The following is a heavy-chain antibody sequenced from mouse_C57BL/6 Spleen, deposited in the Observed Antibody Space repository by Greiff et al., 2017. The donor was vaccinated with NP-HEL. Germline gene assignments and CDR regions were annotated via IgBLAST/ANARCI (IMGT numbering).Heavy chain of an antibody. Sequence: EVKLVESEGGLVQPGSSMKLSCTASGFTFSDYYMAWVRQVPEKGLEWVANINYDGSSTYYLDSLKSRFIISRDNAKNILYLQMSSLKSEDTATYYCARDRGAYDYDGYYAMDYWGQGTSVTVSS. CDR3: ARDRGAYDYDGYYAMDY. CDR2: INYDGSST. V-gene: IGHV5-16*01. J-gene: IGHJ4*01. D-gene: IGHD2-4*01. CDR1: GFTFSDYY.